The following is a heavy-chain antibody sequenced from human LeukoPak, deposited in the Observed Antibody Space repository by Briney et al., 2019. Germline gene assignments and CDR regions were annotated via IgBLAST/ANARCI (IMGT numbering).Heavy chain of an antibody. CDR2: IKSKTDGGTT. J-gene: IGHJ6*03. V-gene: IGHV3-15*01. D-gene: IGHD6-13*01. Sequence: KPGGSLRLSCAASGFTYSNAWMSWVRQAPGKGLEWVGRIKSKTDGGTTDYAAPVKGRFTISRDDSKNTLYLQMNSLKTEDTAVYYCARHGYPSRAYYMDVWGKGTTVTVSS. CDR3: ARHGYPSRAYYMDV. CDR1: GFTYSNAW.